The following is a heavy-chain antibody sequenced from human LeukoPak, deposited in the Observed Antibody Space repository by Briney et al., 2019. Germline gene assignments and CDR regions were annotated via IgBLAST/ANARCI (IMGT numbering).Heavy chain of an antibody. CDR1: GGSISSYY. CDR3: ARDKRLGYCSGGSCYSSWFDP. V-gene: IGHV4-4*07. Sequence: SETLSLTCTVSGGSISSYYWSWIRQPAGKGLEWIGRIYTSGSTNYNPSLKSRVTISVDTSKNQFSLKLSSVTAADTAVYYCARDKRLGYCSGGSCYSSWFDPWGQGTLVTVSS. D-gene: IGHD2-15*01. CDR2: IYTSGST. J-gene: IGHJ5*02.